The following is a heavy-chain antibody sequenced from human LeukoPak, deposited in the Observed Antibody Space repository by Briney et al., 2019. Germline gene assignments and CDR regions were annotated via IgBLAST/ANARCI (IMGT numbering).Heavy chain of an antibody. J-gene: IGHJ4*02. CDR2: IYYSGST. D-gene: IGHD5-12*01. V-gene: IGHV4-39*01. Sequence: PSETLSLTCTVSGGSIRGSDYHWGWIRQPPGKGLDWIGTIYYSGSTFYNPSLKSRVTVSVDTSKNQFSLKLTSVTAADTAVYYCARHRLLYKNGYDYYFDYWGQGTLVTVSS. CDR3: ARHRLLYKNGYDYYFDY. CDR1: GGSIRGSDYH.